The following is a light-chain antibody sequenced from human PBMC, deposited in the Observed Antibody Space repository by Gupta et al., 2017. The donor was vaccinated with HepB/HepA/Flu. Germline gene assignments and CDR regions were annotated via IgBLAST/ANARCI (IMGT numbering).Light chain of an antibody. CDR1: QSVSSY. CDR3: QQRSNGFT. Sequence: IVLTQSPATLSLSPGERATLSCRASQSVSSYLAWYQQKPGQAPRLLIYDASNRATGIPARFSGSGSGTDFTLTISSLAPEDSAVYYCQQRSNGFTFGPGTKMDIK. V-gene: IGKV3-11*01. CDR2: DAS. J-gene: IGKJ3*01.